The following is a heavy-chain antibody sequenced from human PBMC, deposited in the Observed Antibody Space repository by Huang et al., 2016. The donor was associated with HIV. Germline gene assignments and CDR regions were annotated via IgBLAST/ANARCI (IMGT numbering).Heavy chain of an antibody. D-gene: IGHD3-3*01. CDR2: IDYRGIT. CDR3: ARDHHDFWRGYRRMYFFDH. V-gene: IGHV4-59*11. CDR1: GGSISTHY. J-gene: IGHJ4*02. Sequence: QVQLQESGPGLVKPSEILSLTCIVSGGSISTHYWSWLRQPPGKGLEWIGSIDYRGITNYSPSLKSRVTILLDTSKNQFSLRVNSVTAADTAMYYCARDHHDFWRGYRRMYFFDHWGQGTLVTVSS.